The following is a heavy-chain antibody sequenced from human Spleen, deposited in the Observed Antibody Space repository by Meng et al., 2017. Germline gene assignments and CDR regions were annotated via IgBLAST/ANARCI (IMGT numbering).Heavy chain of an antibody. CDR2: IYPSKIT. CDR3: SGGSLAVTTELINY. Sequence: VLLPASRCGRVATSASLFLRRAASWDRLSSTRWWTWDRLPPWSAMEWVGDIYPSKITDFNPYLNIQFTLSRDRSNNQYSLQLGSVTGADTAAFYCSGGSLAVTTELINYWGQGTLVTVSS. J-gene: IGHJ4*02. D-gene: IGHD4-17*01. V-gene: IGHV4-4*02. CDR1: WDRLSSTRW.